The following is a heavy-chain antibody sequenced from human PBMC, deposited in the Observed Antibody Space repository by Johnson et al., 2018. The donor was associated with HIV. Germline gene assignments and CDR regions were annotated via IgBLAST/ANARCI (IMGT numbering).Heavy chain of an antibody. Sequence: QVQLVESGGGVVQPGRSLRLSCAASGFTFSSYGVHWVRQAPGKGLEWVAVIYSGGSTYYADSVKGRFTISRDSSKNTLYLQMNSLRAEDTAVYYCARESLDAFDIWGQGTMVTVSS. CDR2: IYSGGST. CDR3: ARESLDAFDI. J-gene: IGHJ3*02. CDR1: GFTFSSYG. V-gene: IGHV3-NL1*01.